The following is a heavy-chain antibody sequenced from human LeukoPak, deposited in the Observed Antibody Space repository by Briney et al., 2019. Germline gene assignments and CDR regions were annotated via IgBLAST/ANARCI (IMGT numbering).Heavy chain of an antibody. Sequence: SETLSLTCTVSGGSISSSSYYWGWIRQPPGKGLEWIGNIDYSGGTYYNPSLKSRVTISVDVSKNQFSMKLSSVTAADTAVYYCARQPTYYYDSSGYRWKSRGRYFDYWGQGALVTVSS. V-gene: IGHV4-39*07. CDR2: IDYSGGT. D-gene: IGHD3-22*01. J-gene: IGHJ4*02. CDR1: GGSISSSSYY. CDR3: ARQPTYYYDSSGYRWKSRGRYFDY.